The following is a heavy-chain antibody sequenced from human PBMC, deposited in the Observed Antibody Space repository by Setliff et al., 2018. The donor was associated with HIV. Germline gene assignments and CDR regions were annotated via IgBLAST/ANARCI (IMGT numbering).Heavy chain of an antibody. CDR1: GFTFNSYG. J-gene: IGHJ6*03. Sequence: GGSLRLSCAASGFTFNSYGMHWVRQEPGKGREWVANIKKDGSEKYYVDSVKGRFTISRDNAKNSLYLQMNSLRAEDTAVYYCARDGQQLVSYYYYYYMDVWGKGTTVTVSS. V-gene: IGHV3-7*01. CDR2: IKKDGSEK. CDR3: ARDGQQLVSYYYYYYMDV. D-gene: IGHD6-13*01.